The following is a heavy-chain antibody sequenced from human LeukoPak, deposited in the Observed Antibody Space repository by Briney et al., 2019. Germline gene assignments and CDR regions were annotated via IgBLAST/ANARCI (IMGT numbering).Heavy chain of an antibody. D-gene: IGHD4-17*01. CDR1: GGSISSYY. J-gene: IGHJ6*02. Sequence: SETLSLTCTVSGGSISSYYWSWIRQPAGKGLEWIGRIYTSGSTNYNPSLKSRVTMSVDTSKNQFSLKLSSVTAADTAVYYCARGDGYDYGGYEGGGYYYYYGMDVWGQGTTVTVSS. V-gene: IGHV4-4*07. CDR2: IYTSGST. CDR3: ARGDGYDYGGYEGGGYYYYYGMDV.